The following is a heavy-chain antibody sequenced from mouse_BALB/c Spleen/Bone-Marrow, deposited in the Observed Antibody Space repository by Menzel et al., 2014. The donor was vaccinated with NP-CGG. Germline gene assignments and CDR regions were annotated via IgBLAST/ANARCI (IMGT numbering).Heavy chain of an antibody. CDR3: GNAYYGSRYGSFDV. CDR2: TNDTGGST. CDR1: GLTFSSYV. D-gene: IGHD1-1*01. J-gene: IGHJ1*01. Sequence: LVESGGGLVQPGGSLKLSCAASGLTFSSYVMSWVRQTPDKRLELVANTNDTGGSTYYPDSMISRSTISRDNAKNSLYLQMSSLKDEDTAMYYCGNAYYGSRYGSFDVWGAGTTVTVSS. V-gene: IGHV5-6-3*01.